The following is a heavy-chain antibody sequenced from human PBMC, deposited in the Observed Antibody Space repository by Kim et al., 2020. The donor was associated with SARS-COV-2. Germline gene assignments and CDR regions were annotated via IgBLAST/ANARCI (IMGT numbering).Heavy chain of an antibody. CDR1: GFTFSSYA. Sequence: GGSLRLSCAASGFTFSSYAMHWVRQAPGKGLEWVAVISYDGSNKYYADSVKGRFTISRDNSKNTLYLQMNSLRAEDTAVYYCARDRVYYGSGSYYVGGTDFDYWGQGTLVTVSS. CDR3: ARDRVYYGSGSYYVGGTDFDY. CDR2: ISYDGSNK. D-gene: IGHD3-10*01. V-gene: IGHV3-30-3*01. J-gene: IGHJ4*02.